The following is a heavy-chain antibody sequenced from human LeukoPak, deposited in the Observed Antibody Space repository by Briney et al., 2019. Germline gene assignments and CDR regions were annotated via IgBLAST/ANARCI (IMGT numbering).Heavy chain of an antibody. Sequence: GGSLRLSCAASGFTFSSYAMSWVRQAPGKGLEWVSAISGSGGSTYYADSVKGRFTISRDNSKNTLYLQMNSLRAEDTAVYYCAKNSPDIVVVPAAMGGGYYFDYWGQGTLVTVSS. V-gene: IGHV3-23*01. CDR3: AKNSPDIVVVPAAMGGGYYFDY. D-gene: IGHD2-2*01. CDR2: ISGSGGST. CDR1: GFTFSSYA. J-gene: IGHJ4*02.